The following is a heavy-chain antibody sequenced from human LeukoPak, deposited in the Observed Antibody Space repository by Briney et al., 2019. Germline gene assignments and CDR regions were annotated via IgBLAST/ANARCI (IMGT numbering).Heavy chain of an antibody. V-gene: IGHV4-34*01. Sequence: PSETLSLTCAVYGGSFSGYYWSWIRQPPGKGLEWIGEINHRGSTNYNPSLKSRVTISVDTSKNQFSLKLSSVTAADTAVYYCASSYYYDSRGDYWGQGTLVTVSS. J-gene: IGHJ4*02. CDR2: INHRGST. D-gene: IGHD3-22*01. CDR1: GGSFSGYY. CDR3: ASSYYYDSRGDY.